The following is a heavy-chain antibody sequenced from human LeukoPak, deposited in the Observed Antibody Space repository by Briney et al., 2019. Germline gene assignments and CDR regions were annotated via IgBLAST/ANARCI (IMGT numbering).Heavy chain of an antibody. D-gene: IGHD2-2*01. CDR3: ARDGGYCSSTSCSDYFDY. CDR1: GFTFSSYE. Sequence: GGSLRLYCAASGFTFSSYEMNWVRQAPGKGLEWVSYISSSGSTIYYADSVKGRFTISRDNAKNSLYLQMNSLRAEDTAVYYCARDGGYCSSTSCSDYFDYWGQGTLVTVSS. CDR2: ISSSGSTI. J-gene: IGHJ4*02. V-gene: IGHV3-48*03.